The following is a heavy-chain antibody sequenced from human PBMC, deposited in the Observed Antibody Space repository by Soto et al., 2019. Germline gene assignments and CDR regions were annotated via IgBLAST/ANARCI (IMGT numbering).Heavy chain of an antibody. Sequence: EVQLLQSGGALVQPGGSLRLSCAASGFTFTSFTMNWVRQAPGKGLEWVSAISGSGYNTYDADSVRGPFTISRDNSKNMLYLQTNSLRGDDTAVYFCAKSIRTTLSVYDYWGQGALVTVSS. CDR1: GFTFTSFT. CDR2: ISGSGYNT. CDR3: AKSIRTTLSVYDY. J-gene: IGHJ4*02. V-gene: IGHV3-23*01. D-gene: IGHD4-17*01.